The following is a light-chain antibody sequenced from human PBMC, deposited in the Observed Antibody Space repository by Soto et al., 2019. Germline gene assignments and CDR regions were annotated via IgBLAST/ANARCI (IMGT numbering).Light chain of an antibody. Sequence: EIVLTQSPATLSLSPGERATLSCRASQSVSSYLAWYQQKPGQAPRLLIYDASNRATGIPARFSGSGSGTDFPLTISSLEPEDFAVYYCHQRSNWPTFGQGTKVEIK. V-gene: IGKV3-11*01. J-gene: IGKJ1*01. CDR2: DAS. CDR3: HQRSNWPT. CDR1: QSVSSY.